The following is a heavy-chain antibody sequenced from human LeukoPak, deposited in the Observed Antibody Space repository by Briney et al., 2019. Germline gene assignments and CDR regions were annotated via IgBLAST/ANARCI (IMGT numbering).Heavy chain of an antibody. V-gene: IGHV4-61*02. D-gene: IGHD4-23*01. Sequence: SQTLSLTCTVSGGSISSGSYYWSWIRQPAGKGLEWIGRIYTSGSTNYNSSLTSRVTISVDTSKNQFSLKLSSGTAADTAVYYCARDGRRQATVAVYYYYGMDVWGQGTTVTVSS. CDR2: IYTSGST. CDR1: GGSISSGSYY. CDR3: ARDGRRQATVAVYYYYGMDV. J-gene: IGHJ6*02.